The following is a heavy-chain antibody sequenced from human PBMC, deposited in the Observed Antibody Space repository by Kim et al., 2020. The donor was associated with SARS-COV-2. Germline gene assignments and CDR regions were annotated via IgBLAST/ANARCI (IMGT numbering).Heavy chain of an antibody. CDR3: ARDCSSTSCYPGEGFDP. J-gene: IGHJ5*02. D-gene: IGHD2-2*01. Sequence: SETLSLTCTVSGGSISSYYWSWIRQPPGKGLEWIGYIYYSGSTNYNPSLKSRVTISVDTSKNQFSLKLSSVTAADTAVYYCARDCSSTSCYPGEGFDPWGHGTLVTVSS. CDR2: IYYSGST. V-gene: IGHV4-59*13. CDR1: GGSISSYY.